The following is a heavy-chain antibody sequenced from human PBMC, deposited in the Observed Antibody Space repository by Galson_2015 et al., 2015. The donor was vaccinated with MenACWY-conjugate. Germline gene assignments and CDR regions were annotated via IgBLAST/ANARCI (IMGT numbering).Heavy chain of an antibody. V-gene: IGHV3-74*01. CDR3: ARSYVPGSDKKNYYMDV. Sequence: SLRLSCAASVFTFSSYWMHWVRQAPGKGLVWVSRVNSDGSGTGYADSVKGRFTISRDNAKNMLFLQMNSLKVEDTAVYYCARSYVPGSDKKNYYMDVWGRGTTVTVSS. CDR2: VNSDGSGT. J-gene: IGHJ6*03. D-gene: IGHD3-16*01. CDR1: VFTFSSYW.